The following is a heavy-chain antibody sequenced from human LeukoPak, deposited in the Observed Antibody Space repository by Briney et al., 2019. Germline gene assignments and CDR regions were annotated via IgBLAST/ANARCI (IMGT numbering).Heavy chain of an antibody. CDR3: ARALDSSGYSPDY. J-gene: IGHJ4*02. Sequence: GGSLRLSCAASGFTFSSYSMNWVRQAPGKGLEWVSYISSSSSTIYYADSVKGRFTISRDNAQNSLYLQVNSLRAEDTAVYYCARALDSSGYSPDYWGQGTLVTVSS. D-gene: IGHD3-22*01. CDR2: ISSSSSTI. CDR1: GFTFSSYS. V-gene: IGHV3-48*04.